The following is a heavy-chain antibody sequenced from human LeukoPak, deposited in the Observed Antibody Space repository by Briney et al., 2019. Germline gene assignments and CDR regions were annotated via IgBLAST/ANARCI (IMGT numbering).Heavy chain of an antibody. D-gene: IGHD6-25*01. V-gene: IGHV3-48*04. CDR1: GFTFSSFG. CDR2: ISGDGTSI. Sequence: TGGSLRLSCAASGFTFSSFGMTWVRQAPGKGLEWVSSISGDGTSIHYTDSVKGRFSVSRDNAKNSLFLHMNNLRAEDTALYYCARSFRSPGGSWGQGTLVSVSS. J-gene: IGHJ5*02. CDR3: ARSFRSPGGS.